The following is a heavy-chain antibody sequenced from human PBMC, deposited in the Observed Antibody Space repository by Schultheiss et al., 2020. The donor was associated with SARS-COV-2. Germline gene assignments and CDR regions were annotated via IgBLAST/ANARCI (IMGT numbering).Heavy chain of an antibody. CDR1: GFTFSSYG. J-gene: IGHJ6*02. CDR3: AKTKELGLAYYYYGMDV. CDR2: ISYDGSNK. D-gene: IGHD5-18*01. V-gene: IGHV3-30-3*02. Sequence: GESLKISCAASGFTFSSYGMHWVRQAPGKGLEWVAVISYDGSNKYYADSVKGRFTISRDNAKNSLYLQMNSLRDEDTAVYYCAKTKELGLAYYYYGMDVWGQGTTVTVSS.